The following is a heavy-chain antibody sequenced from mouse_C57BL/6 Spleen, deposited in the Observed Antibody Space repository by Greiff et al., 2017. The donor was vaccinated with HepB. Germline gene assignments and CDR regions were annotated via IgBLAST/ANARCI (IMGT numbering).Heavy chain of an antibody. CDR3: ARDGLYGYDVDWFAY. D-gene: IGHD2-2*01. J-gene: IGHJ3*01. Sequence: QVHVKQSGAELARPGASVKLSCKASGYTFTSYGISWVKQRTGQGLEWIGEIYPRSGNTYYNEKFKGKATLTADKSSSTAYMELRSLTSEDSAVYFCARDGLYGYDVDWFAYWGQGTLVTVSA. V-gene: IGHV1-81*01. CDR2: IYPRSGNT. CDR1: GYTFTSYG.